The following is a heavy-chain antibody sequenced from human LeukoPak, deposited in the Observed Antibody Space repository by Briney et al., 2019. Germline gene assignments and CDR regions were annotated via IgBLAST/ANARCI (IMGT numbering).Heavy chain of an antibody. CDR1: GFTFSSYA. Sequence: GGSLRLSCAASGFTFSSYAMSWIRQAPGKGLEWVSAISGSGGSTYYADSVKGRFTISRDNSKNTLYLQMNSLRAEDTAVYYCAKAGAVAGSYYFDYWGQGTLVTVSS. V-gene: IGHV3-23*01. CDR3: AKAGAVAGSYYFDY. D-gene: IGHD6-19*01. J-gene: IGHJ4*02. CDR2: ISGSGGST.